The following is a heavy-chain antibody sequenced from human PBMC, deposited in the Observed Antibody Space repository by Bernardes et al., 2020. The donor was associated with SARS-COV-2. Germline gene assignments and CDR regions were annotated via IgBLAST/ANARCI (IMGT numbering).Heavy chain of an antibody. V-gene: IGHV3-74*01. CDR3: AKDYFGSIDY. J-gene: IGHJ4*02. D-gene: IGHD3-10*01. CDR1: GVALHVSW. CDR2: ITSDGSST. Sequence: SLRLSCVVSGVALHVSWMHWVRQVPGKGLVWVSRITSDGSSTIYADSVKGRFTISRDNAKNTLYLQMNSLRADDTAVYFCAKDYFGSIDYWGQGTLVTVSS.